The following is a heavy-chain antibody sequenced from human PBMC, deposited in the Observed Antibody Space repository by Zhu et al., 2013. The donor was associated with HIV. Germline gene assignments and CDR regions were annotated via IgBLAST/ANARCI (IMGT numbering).Heavy chain of an antibody. Sequence: EVQLVESGGGLIKPGGSLRLSCAASGGSFSAAWMSWVRQSPDKGLEWVGRIKSQGGGGTIDYAAPVKGRFTISRDDSKNTLYLQMNSLKTEDTAVYYCTTASPAYCGGDCYPDDAFDIWGQGTMVTVSS. J-gene: IGHJ3*02. V-gene: IGHV3-15*01. CDR3: TTASPAYCGGDCYPDDAFDI. D-gene: IGHD2-21*01. CDR1: GGSFSAAW. CDR2: IKSQGGGGTI.